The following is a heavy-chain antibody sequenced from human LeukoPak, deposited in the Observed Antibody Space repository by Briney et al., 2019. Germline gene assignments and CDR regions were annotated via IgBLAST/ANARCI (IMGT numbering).Heavy chain of an antibody. V-gene: IGHV3-30*12. D-gene: IGHD1-26*01. CDR3: ARDIGGSYTAIDY. CDR1: GFTFSSYG. Sequence: PGRSLRLSCAASGFTFSSYGMHWVRQAPGKGLEWVAVIWYDESNKYYADSVKGRFTISRDNPRNSLYLQMNSLRAEDTAVYYCARDIGGSYTAIDYWGQGTLVTVSS. J-gene: IGHJ4*02. CDR2: IWYDESNK.